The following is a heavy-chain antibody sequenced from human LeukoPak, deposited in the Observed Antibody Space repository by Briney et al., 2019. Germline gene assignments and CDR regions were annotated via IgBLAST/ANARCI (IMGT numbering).Heavy chain of an antibody. CDR3: ATTTIRLGF. D-gene: IGHD1-26*01. CDR1: GGSISSYY. V-gene: IGHV4-59*12. J-gene: IGHJ4*02. Sequence: PSETLSLTCTVSGGSISSYYWSWIRQPPGKGLEWIGYIFYGGSTYYNPSLKSRVTISVDTSNNQFSLRLSSVTAADTAVYYCATTTIRLGFWGQGTLVTVSS. CDR2: IFYGGST.